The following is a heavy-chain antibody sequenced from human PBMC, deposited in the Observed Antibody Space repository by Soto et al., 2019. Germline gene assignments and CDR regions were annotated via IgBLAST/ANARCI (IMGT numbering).Heavy chain of an antibody. Sequence: ASVKVFCKASGYTFTSYGISWVRQAPGQGLEWMGWISAYNGNTNYAQKLQGRVTMTTDTSTSTAYMELRSLRSDDTAVYYCARGMNGYCSSTSCSHLSDYWGQGTLVTVSS. CDR3: ARGMNGYCSSTSCSHLSDY. CDR2: ISAYNGNT. J-gene: IGHJ4*02. D-gene: IGHD2-2*01. CDR1: GYTFTSYG. V-gene: IGHV1-18*04.